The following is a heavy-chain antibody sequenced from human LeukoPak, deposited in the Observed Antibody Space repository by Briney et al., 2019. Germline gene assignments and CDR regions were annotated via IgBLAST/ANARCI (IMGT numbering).Heavy chain of an antibody. Sequence: GGSLRLSCAASGFTFSSYSMNWVRQAPGKGLEWASPISSSSSYIYYADSVKGRFTISRDNAKNSLYLQMNSLRAEDTAVYYCARALSGSYLPTGGYWGQGTLVTVSS. V-gene: IGHV3-21*01. D-gene: IGHD1-26*01. CDR3: ARALSGSYLPTGGY. CDR1: GFTFSSYS. J-gene: IGHJ4*02. CDR2: ISSSSSYI.